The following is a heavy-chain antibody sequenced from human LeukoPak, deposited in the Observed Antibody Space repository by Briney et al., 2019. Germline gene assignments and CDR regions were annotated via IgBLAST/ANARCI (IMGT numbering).Heavy chain of an antibody. Sequence: GGSLRLSCAASGFTFSSYWMHWVRQAPGKGLVWVSRINSDGSSTSYADSVKGRFTISRDNAKNTLYLQMNSLRAEDTAVYYCARGGLGYYDSTGYYWEADYFDYWGQGTLVTVSS. CDR1: GFTFSSYW. J-gene: IGHJ4*02. V-gene: IGHV3-74*01. CDR3: ARGGLGYYDSTGYYWEADYFDY. CDR2: INSDGSST. D-gene: IGHD3-22*01.